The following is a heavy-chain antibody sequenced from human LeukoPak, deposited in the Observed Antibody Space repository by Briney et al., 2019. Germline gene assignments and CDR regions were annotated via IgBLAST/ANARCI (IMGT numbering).Heavy chain of an antibody. CDR1: GFTFSSYW. CDR2: INSDESST. CDR3: ASIGDYSDY. J-gene: IGHJ4*02. Sequence: GGSVSLPCAASGFTFSSYWMHWVRQAPGKGLVWVSRINSDESSTRYADSVKGRFTIYRENDKHTVSPQMNSLSAEDRAVYYCASIGDYSDYWGQGTLVTVSS. V-gene: IGHV3-74*01.